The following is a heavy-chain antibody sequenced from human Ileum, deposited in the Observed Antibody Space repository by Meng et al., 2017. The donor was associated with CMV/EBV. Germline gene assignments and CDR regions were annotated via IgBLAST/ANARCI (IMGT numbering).Heavy chain of an antibody. CDR1: GYIFSSYG. D-gene: IGHD6-6*01. Sequence: ASVKVSCKASGYIFSSYGISWVRQAPGQGPEWMGWISDYNGYTRYAQKVQGRVTLTRDTSTSTAYMDLRSLRYDDTAVYYCARDRGGSSSSYDYWGQGTLVTVSS. V-gene: IGHV1-18*01. CDR3: ARDRGGSSSSYDY. J-gene: IGHJ4*02. CDR2: ISDYNGYT.